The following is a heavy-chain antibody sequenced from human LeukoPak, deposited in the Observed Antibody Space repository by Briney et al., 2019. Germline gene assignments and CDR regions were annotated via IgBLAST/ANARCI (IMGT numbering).Heavy chain of an antibody. J-gene: IGHJ6*03. Sequence: GASVKVSCKASGGTFSSYAISWVRQAPGQGLEWMGGIIPIFGTANYAQQFQGRVTITTDESTSTAYMELSSLRSEDTAVYYCARGIVVTDYYYMDVWGKGTTVTVSS. CDR1: GGTFSSYA. V-gene: IGHV1-69*05. CDR2: IIPIFGTA. CDR3: ARGIVVTDYYYMDV. D-gene: IGHD2-15*01.